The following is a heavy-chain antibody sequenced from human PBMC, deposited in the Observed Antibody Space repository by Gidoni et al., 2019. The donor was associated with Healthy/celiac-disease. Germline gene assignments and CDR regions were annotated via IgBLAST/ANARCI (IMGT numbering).Heavy chain of an antibody. CDR2: ISYDGSNK. Sequence: QVQLVESGGGVVQPGRSLRLPCAASGFTFSSYGMPWVRQAPGKGLEWVAVISYDGSNKYYADSVKGRFTISRDNSKNTLYLQMNSLRAEDTAVYYCAKDLVLDRPNWGMAYYYGMDVWGQGTTVTVSS. CDR1: GFTFSSYG. V-gene: IGHV3-30*18. J-gene: IGHJ6*02. CDR3: AKDLVLDRPNWGMAYYYGMDV. D-gene: IGHD7-27*01.